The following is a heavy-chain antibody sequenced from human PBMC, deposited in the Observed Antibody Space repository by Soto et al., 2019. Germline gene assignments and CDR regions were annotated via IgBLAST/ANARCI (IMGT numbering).Heavy chain of an antibody. CDR3: TTDGFTGIVGI. D-gene: IGHD3-22*01. V-gene: IGHV3-15*01. J-gene: IGHJ3*02. Sequence: EVQLVESGGSLVTPGGSLSLSCAASGFPFTKAWMTWVRQAPGKGLEWVGRIRSKAAGETREYAAPVKGRFTISRDDSKNMMYLEMNSLKIEDTGVYYCTTDGFTGIVGIWGQGTMVTVSS. CDR2: IRSKAAGETR. CDR1: GFPFTKAW.